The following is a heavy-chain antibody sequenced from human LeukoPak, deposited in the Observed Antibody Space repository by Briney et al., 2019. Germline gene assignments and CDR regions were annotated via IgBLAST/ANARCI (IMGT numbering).Heavy chain of an antibody. D-gene: IGHD5-12*01. CDR1: GFTLRSYD. V-gene: IGHV3-23*01. CDR2: TSGSGVNS. J-gene: IGHJ4*02. Sequence: GGSLKLSCAASGFTLRSYDMSWVRQAPGKGLEWVAATSGSGVNSYYADSVRGRFTISRDNSQNTLYLQMDSLRAEDTALYCCAKEYSGYDFDYWGQGTLVTVSS. CDR3: AKEYSGYDFDY.